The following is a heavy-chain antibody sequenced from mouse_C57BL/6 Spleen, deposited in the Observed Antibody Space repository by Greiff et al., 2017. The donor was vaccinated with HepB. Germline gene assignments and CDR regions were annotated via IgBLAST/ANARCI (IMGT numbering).Heavy chain of an antibody. CDR2: IWGDGST. CDR3: AQTSSGYVYYAMDY. CDR1: GFSLTSYG. J-gene: IGHJ4*01. Sequence: VMLVESGPGLVAPSQSLSITCTVSGFSLTSYGVSWVRQPPGKGLEWLGVIWGDGSTNYHSALISRLSISKDNSKSQVFLKLNSLQTDDTATYYCAQTSSGYVYYAMDYWGQGTSVTVSS. V-gene: IGHV2-3*01. D-gene: IGHD3-2*02.